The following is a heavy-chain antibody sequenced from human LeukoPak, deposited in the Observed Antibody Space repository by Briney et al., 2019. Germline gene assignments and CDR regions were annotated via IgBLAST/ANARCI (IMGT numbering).Heavy chain of an antibody. Sequence: GQGLEWMAWISAYNGNTNYAQSLQGRVTLTTDTSTSTAYMELRSLRSDDTAVYYCTRGMSGYTEDAFDIWGQGTLVTVSS. CDR2: ISAYNGNT. CDR3: TRGMSGYTEDAFDI. J-gene: IGHJ3*02. D-gene: IGHD2-2*02. V-gene: IGHV1-18*01.